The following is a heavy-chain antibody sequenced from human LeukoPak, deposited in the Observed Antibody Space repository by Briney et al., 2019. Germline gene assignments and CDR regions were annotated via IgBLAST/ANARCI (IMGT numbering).Heavy chain of an antibody. CDR2: IYHSGST. V-gene: IGHV4-59*08. J-gene: IGHJ4*02. Sequence: SETLSLTCTVSGGSISSYYWSWIRKPPGKGLEWIVIIYHSGSTDYTPTLKRRLTISVDTSKHHFSLKLSSVTAAATAVYYCAKISSSSADYWGQGTLVTVSS. CDR3: AKISSSSADY. D-gene: IGHD6-6*01. CDR1: GGSISSYY.